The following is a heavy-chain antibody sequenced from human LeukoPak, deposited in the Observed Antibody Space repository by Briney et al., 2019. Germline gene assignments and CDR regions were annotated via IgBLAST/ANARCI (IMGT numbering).Heavy chain of an antibody. CDR3: ARVTRMVVVVPAANEPSYYYYVDV. CDR1: GFTFSDYA. V-gene: IGHV3-23*01. Sequence: GGSLRLSCGTSGFTFSDYAMNWVRQAPGKEMEWVSSITGRTGDTYVADSVRGRFTISRDNSKNTLYLQMYSLRAEDTAVYYCARVTRMVVVVPAANEPSYYYYVDVWGKGTTVTVSS. D-gene: IGHD2-2*01. J-gene: IGHJ6*03. CDR2: ITGRTGDT.